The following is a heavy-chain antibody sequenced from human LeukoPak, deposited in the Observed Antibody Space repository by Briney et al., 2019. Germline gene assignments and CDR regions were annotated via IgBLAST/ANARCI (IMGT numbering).Heavy chain of an antibody. D-gene: IGHD6-6*01. CDR1: GFTFDDYA. Sequence: GGSLRLSCAASGFTFDDYAMHWVRQAPGKCLEWVSGISWNSGSIGYADSVKGRFTISRDNAKNSLYLQMNSLRAEDMALYYCAFSSGSSGGSFDYWGQGTLVTVSS. CDR2: ISWNSGSI. J-gene: IGHJ4*02. V-gene: IGHV3-9*03. CDR3: AFSSGSSGGSFDY.